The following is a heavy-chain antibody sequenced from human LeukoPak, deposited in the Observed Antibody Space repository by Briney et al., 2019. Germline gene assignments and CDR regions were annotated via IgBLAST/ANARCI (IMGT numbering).Heavy chain of an antibody. D-gene: IGHD3-3*01. CDR3: VREGDFWSGSPDAFDI. CDR1: GFTFSNYD. V-gene: IGHV3-48*03. Sequence: GGSLRLSCAASGFTFSNYDMHWVRQAPGKGLEWVSYISSSGRTIYYADSVKGRLTISRDNAKRSLYLQMNSLRAEDTAVYYCVREGDFWSGSPDAFDIWGQGTMVTVSP. J-gene: IGHJ3*02. CDR2: ISSSGRTI.